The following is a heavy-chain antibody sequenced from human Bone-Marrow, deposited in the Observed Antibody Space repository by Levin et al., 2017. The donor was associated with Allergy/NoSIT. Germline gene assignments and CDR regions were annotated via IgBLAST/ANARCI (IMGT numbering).Heavy chain of an antibody. V-gene: IGHV3-15*04. J-gene: IGHJ4*02. CDR1: GFTLTDVR. D-gene: IGHD3-3*01. CDR2: IEGNSEGGTA. CDR3: TTTPGITIFGVVKDY. Sequence: RAGGSLRLSCAASGFTLTDVRMSWVRQTPGKGLERVGRIEGNSEGGTADYAAPVKGRFIISRDDSKNTVFLEMNTMKPEDTAVYYCTTTPGITIFGVVKDYWGQGTLVTVSS.